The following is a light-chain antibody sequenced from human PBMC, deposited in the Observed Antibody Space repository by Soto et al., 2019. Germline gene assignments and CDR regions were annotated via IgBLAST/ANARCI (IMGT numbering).Light chain of an antibody. CDR3: QQRFSMPYT. Sequence: DIQMTQSPSSLSASVGDRVTITCRASQSIRNYLNWYQQKPGKAPKLLIHDASTLLRGDPSRFSGSGFGTDFTLTISDLQPEDFATYYCQQRFSMPYTFGQGTQFEIK. CDR2: DAS. CDR1: QSIRNY. J-gene: IGKJ2*01. V-gene: IGKV1-39*01.